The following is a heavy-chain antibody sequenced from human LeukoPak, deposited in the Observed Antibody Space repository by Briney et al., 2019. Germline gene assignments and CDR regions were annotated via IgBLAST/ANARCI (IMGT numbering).Heavy chain of an antibody. CDR1: APSVGTTAYT. CDR3: AILVESGSTTVTTRPIDI. V-gene: IGHV4-39*01. J-gene: IGHJ3*02. D-gene: IGHD4-17*01. Sequence: KPSETLSLTRTVSAPSVGTTAYTYGWIRQPPGKGLEWIGSIYYSGSTYYYNPSLKSRVTTSVDTSENQFSLKLSSVTTADTAVYYLAILVESGSTTVTTRPIDIWGQGTMVTVSS. CDR2: IYYSGSTY.